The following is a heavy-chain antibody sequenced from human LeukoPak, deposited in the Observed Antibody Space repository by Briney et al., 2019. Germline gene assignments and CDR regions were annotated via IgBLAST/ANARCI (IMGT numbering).Heavy chain of an antibody. CDR3: ALGGYSYGLDY. D-gene: IGHD5-18*01. V-gene: IGHV3-74*01. CDR2: INSDGSST. J-gene: IGHJ4*02. CDR1: RFTFSSYW. Sequence: GGSLRLSCAASRFTFSSYWMHWVRQAPGKGLVWVSRINSDGSSTSYADSVKGRFTISRDNAKNTLYLQMNSLRAEDTAVYYCALGGYSYGLDYWGQGTLVTVSS.